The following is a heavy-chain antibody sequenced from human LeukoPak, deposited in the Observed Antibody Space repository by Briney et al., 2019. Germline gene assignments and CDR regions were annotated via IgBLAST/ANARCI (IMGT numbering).Heavy chain of an antibody. Sequence: GASVKVSCKASGGTFSSYAISWVRQAPGQGLEWMGGIIPIFGTANYAQKFQGRVTMTEDTSTDTAYMELSSLRSEDTAVYYCALSTAIDHWINEPAPEYYFDYWGQGTLVTVSS. D-gene: IGHD5-18*01. J-gene: IGHJ4*02. CDR1: GGTFSSYA. V-gene: IGHV1-69*06. CDR3: ALSTAIDHWINEPAPEYYFDY. CDR2: IIPIFGTA.